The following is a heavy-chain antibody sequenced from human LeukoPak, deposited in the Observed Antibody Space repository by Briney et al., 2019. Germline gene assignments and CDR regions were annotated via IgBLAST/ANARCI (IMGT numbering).Heavy chain of an antibody. Sequence: GASVKVSCKASGYTFTHYGINWVRQAPGQGLEWMGWISAYNGNTNYIQKLQGRVSMTTDTSTSTASMESRSLKSDDTAMYYCARDARMSDYAWGSYRYKGVSGDWGQGTLVTVSS. J-gene: IGHJ4*02. CDR1: GYTFTHYG. CDR2: ISAYNGNT. V-gene: IGHV1-18*01. D-gene: IGHD3-16*02. CDR3: ARDARMSDYAWGSYRYKGVSGD.